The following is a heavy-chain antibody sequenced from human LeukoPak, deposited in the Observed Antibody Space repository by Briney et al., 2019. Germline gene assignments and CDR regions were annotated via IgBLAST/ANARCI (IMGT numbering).Heavy chain of an antibody. CDR1: GYTFSGHY. CDR3: ARVPEGETGSLYYFDY. J-gene: IGHJ4*02. D-gene: IGHD3-9*01. Sequence: ASVKVSCKASGYTFSGHYINWVRQAPGQGLEWMGWINPNSGVTNYAQKFQDRVIMTRDTSSTTVYMDLTRLRFDDKDVYYYARVPEGETGSLYYFDYWGQGTLVTVSS. CDR2: INPNSGVT. V-gene: IGHV1-2*02.